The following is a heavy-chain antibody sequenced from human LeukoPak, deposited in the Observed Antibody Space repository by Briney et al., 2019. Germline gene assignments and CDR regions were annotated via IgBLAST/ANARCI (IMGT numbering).Heavy chain of an antibody. CDR3: ARDPAYYDSSGYYPTDAFDI. CDR1: GYTFTSYG. J-gene: IGHJ3*02. D-gene: IGHD3-22*01. CDR2: ISAYNGNT. Sequence: ASVKVSCKASGYTFTSYGISWVRQAPGEGLEWMGWISAYNGNTNYAQKLQGRVTMTTDTSTSTAYMELRSLRSDDTAVYYCARDPAYYDSSGYYPTDAFDIWGQGTMVTVSS. V-gene: IGHV1-18*01.